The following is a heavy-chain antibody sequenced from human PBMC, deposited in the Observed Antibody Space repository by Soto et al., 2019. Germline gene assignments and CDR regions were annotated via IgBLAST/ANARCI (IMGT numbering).Heavy chain of an antibody. Sequence: QVQLQESGPGLVKPSETLSLTCTVSGGSISSYYWSWIRQPAGKGLEWIGRIYTRGSTNYNPSLKSRVTMSVDTSKNQFSLKLSSVTAADTAVYYCARDMEYCSSTSCYSYDYWGQGTLVTVSS. D-gene: IGHD2-2*01. CDR2: IYTRGST. J-gene: IGHJ4*02. CDR3: ARDMEYCSSTSCYSYDY. V-gene: IGHV4-4*07. CDR1: GGSISSYY.